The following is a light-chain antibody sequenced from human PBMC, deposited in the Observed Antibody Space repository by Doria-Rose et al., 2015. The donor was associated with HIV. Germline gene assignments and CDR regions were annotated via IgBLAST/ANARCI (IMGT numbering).Light chain of an antibody. V-gene: IGKV3-20*01. J-gene: IGKJ1*01. CDR1: QSFSSTY. CDR2: DGS. Sequence: EIVLTQSPGTLSLSPGERATLSCRASQSFSSTYLAWYQQKPGQAPSLLIYDGSIRDTGIPDRYNASGSGTVFTLTINRLEPEDFALYYCHQYGTSWTFGQGTKVEI. CDR3: HQYGTSWT.